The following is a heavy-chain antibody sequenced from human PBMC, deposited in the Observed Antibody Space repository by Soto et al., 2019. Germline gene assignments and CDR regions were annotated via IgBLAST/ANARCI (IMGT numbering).Heavy chain of an antibody. J-gene: IGHJ4*02. D-gene: IGHD2-2*01. V-gene: IGHV3-15*01. CDR1: GFTFSNAW. CDR3: TTGYCSSTSCYVDY. Sequence: EVQLVESGGGLVKPGGSLRLSCAASGFTFSNAWMSWVRQAPGKGLEWVGRIKSKTDGGTTDYAAPVKGRFTISRDDSKNTLYLQMNSLKTEDTAVYYCTTGYCSSTSCYVDYWGQGTLVTVSS. CDR2: IKSKTDGGTT.